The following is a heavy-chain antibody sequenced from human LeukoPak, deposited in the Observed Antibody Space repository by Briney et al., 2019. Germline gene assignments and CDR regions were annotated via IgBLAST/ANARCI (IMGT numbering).Heavy chain of an antibody. CDR2: IYSGGST. CDR1: GFTVSSNY. J-gene: IGHJ4*02. V-gene: IGHV3-53*01. CDR3: AKDLGITMVRGVIPDY. D-gene: IGHD3-10*01. Sequence: GGSLRLSCAASGFTVSSNYMSWVRQAPGKGLEWVSVIYSGGSTYYADSVKGRFTISRDNSKNTLYLQMNNLRAEDTAVYYCAKDLGITMVRGVIPDYWGQGTLVTVSS.